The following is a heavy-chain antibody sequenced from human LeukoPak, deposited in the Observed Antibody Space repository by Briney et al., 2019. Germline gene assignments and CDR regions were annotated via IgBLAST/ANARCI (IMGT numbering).Heavy chain of an antibody. D-gene: IGHD4-17*01. CDR3: ARDTDTVTTILDY. V-gene: IGHV3-15*05. CDR2: IKRKTEGGTT. Sequence: GGSLRLSCAASGFTFNNAWMSWVRQAPGKGLEWVGRIKRKTEGGTTDYAAPVKGRFSISRDDSKNTLYLQMNSLRAEDTAVYYCARDTDTVTTILDYWGQGTLVTVSS. J-gene: IGHJ4*02. CDR1: GFTFNNAW.